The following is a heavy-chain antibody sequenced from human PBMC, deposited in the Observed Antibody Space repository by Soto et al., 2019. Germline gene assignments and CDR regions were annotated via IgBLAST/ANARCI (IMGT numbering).Heavy chain of an antibody. D-gene: IGHD3-3*01. CDR2: ISYDGSNK. J-gene: IGHJ4*02. Sequence: GGSLRLSCAASGFTFSSYAMHWVRQAPGKGLEWVAVISYDGSNKYYADSVKGRFTISRDNSKNTLYLQMNSLRAEDTAVYYCARATYDFWSGYSETFDYWGQGTLVTVSS. V-gene: IGHV3-30-3*01. CDR1: GFTFSSYA. CDR3: ARATYDFWSGYSETFDY.